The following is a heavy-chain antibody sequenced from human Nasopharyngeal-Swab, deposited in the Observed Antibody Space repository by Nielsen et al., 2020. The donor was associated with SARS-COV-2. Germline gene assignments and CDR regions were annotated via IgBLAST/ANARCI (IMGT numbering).Heavy chain of an antibody. CDR1: GFTSSSYA. Sequence: GESLNISCAASGFTSSSYAMTGVRQVPGKGLEWVATISDCDTGTYYADSVKGRFTVSRVNSWKAVYLRISGVRAEDTAVYYCAKESRFGYTGGYYFDYWGQGTLVIVSS. J-gene: IGHJ4*02. CDR3: AKESRFGYTGGYYFDY. CDR2: ISDCDTGT. D-gene: IGHD5-18*01. V-gene: IGHV3-23*01.